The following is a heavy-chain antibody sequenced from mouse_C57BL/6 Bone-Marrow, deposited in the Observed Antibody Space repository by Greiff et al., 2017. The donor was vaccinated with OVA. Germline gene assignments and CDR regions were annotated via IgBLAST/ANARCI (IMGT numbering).Heavy chain of an antibody. CDR2: ISSGGDYI. CDR1: GFTFSSYA. V-gene: IGHV5-9-1*02. J-gene: IGHJ4*01. CDR3: TRLIDGMDY. Sequence: EVKLMESGEGLVKPGGSLKLSCAASGFTFSSYAMSWVSQTPEKGLEWVAYISSGGDYIYYADTVKGRFTISRDNARNTLYLQMSSLKSEDTAVYYCTRLIDGMDYWGQGTSVTVSS.